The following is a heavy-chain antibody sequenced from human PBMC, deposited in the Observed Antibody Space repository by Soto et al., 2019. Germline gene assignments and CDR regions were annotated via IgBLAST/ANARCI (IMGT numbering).Heavy chain of an antibody. D-gene: IGHD1-26*01. Sequence: ASVKVFCKASGYSFTSLDINWVRQTAGQGLEWMGWMQPSTGRTGYAQKFQGRVTMTRDTSINTAYMELTTLTSDDTAFYYCARGVSAGVDYWGQGTLVTVS. CDR2: MQPSTGRT. CDR3: ARGVSAGVDY. J-gene: IGHJ4*02. V-gene: IGHV1-8*01. CDR1: GYSFTSLD.